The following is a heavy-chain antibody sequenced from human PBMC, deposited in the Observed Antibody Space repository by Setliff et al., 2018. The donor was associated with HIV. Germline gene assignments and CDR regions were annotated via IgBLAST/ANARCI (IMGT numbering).Heavy chain of an antibody. D-gene: IGHD3-10*01. Sequence: ASVKVSCKASGYTFTSYYMHWVRQAPGRGLEWMGIFNPSGGGTSNAQKFQGRITLPRDTSTNTVYMELRGLRSEDTAVYYCARGGAPWVRGVKEGYFDYWGQGTLVTVSS. CDR1: GYTFTSYY. V-gene: IGHV1-46*01. CDR3: ARGGAPWVRGVKEGYFDY. CDR2: FNPSGGGT. J-gene: IGHJ4*02.